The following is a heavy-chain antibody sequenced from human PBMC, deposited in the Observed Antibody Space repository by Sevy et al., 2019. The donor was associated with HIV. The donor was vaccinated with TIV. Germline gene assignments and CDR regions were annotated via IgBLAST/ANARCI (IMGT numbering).Heavy chain of an antibody. J-gene: IGHJ4*02. CDR3: VSLSLSYRSGWSYFDY. CDR2: IFSSGST. V-gene: IGHV3-66*02. D-gene: IGHD6-19*01. Sequence: GGSLRLSCAISGFTVNDKYIIWVRQAPGKGLEWVSVIFSSGSTYYADSAKGRFTISRDNSKNTVYLQMSSLRAADTAVYYCVSLSLSYRSGWSYFDYWGQGTLVTVSS. CDR1: GFTVNDKY.